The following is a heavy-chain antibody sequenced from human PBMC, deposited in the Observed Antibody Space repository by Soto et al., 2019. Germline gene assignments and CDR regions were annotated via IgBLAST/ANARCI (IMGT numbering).Heavy chain of an antibody. D-gene: IGHD6-13*01. CDR1: GFTFSSYG. CDR2: IWYDGSNK. CDR3: AIDSSSRLEDLGMDV. V-gene: IGHV3-33*01. Sequence: PGGSLRLSCAASGFTFSSYGMHWVRQAPGKGLEWVAVIWYDGSNKYYADSVKGRFTISRDNSKNTLYLQMNSLRAEDTAVYYCAIDSSSRLEDLGMDVSGQGTTVTVSS. J-gene: IGHJ6*02.